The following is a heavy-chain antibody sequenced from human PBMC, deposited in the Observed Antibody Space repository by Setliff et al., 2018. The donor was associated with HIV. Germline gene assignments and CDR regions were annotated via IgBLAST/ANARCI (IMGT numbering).Heavy chain of an antibody. D-gene: IGHD6-19*01. Sequence: LSCAASGFAFSTYAMSWVRQAPGKGLEWVSAISDSGGGTYYADSVKGRFTVSRDNSKYTLYLQMNSLRVEDTAVYYCAKDEGSSGWSAWGQGTLVTVSS. V-gene: IGHV3-23*01. J-gene: IGHJ5*02. CDR2: ISDSGGGT. CDR3: AKDEGSSGWSA. CDR1: GFAFSTYA.